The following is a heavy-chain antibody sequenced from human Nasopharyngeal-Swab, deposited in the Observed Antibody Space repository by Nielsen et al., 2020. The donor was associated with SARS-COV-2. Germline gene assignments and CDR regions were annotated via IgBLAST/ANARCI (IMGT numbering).Heavy chain of an antibody. CDR2: TYYGSKWYN. V-gene: IGHV6-1*01. D-gene: IGHD3-9*01. J-gene: IGHJ4*02. CDR3: ASGFLQTGFDY. Sequence: SQTLSLTCSISGDSVSSNNVGWNWIRQSPSRGLEWLGRTYYGSKWYNHYAPSVKSRVTIKPDTSKNQFSLQMDSVAPEDSAVYYCASGFLQTGFDYWGQGTLVTVSS. CDR1: GDSVSSNNVG.